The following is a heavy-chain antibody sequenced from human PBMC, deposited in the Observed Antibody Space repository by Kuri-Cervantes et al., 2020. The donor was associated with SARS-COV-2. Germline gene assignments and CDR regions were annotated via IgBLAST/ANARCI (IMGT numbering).Heavy chain of an antibody. CDR1: GLTFSSRS. CDR2: IDASGKSR. CDR3: STTWDH. D-gene: IGHD1-14*01. V-gene: IGHV3-48*02. Sequence: GESLKISCAVSGLTFSSRSMNWVRQAPGMGLEWVSHIDASGKSRYYIDSVQDRFTISRDNARNSLYLQMNSLTEEDTAVYYCSTTWDHWGQGTLVTVSS. J-gene: IGHJ4*02.